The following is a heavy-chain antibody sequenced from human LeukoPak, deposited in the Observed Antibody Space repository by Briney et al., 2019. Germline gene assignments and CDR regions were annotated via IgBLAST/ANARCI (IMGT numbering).Heavy chain of an antibody. CDR1: RFTFTDYW. J-gene: IGHJ4*02. CDR2: TKQDGSEK. CDR3: ARSSSGLMVRGVRTLDY. Sequence: GGSLRLSCAASRFTFTDYWMSWVRQAPGKGLEWVANTKQDGSEKYYMDSVKGRFTISRDNAKNSLYLQMNSLRSEDTAVYYCARSSSGLMVRGVRTLDYWGQGTLVTVSS. V-gene: IGHV3-7*03. D-gene: IGHD3-10*01.